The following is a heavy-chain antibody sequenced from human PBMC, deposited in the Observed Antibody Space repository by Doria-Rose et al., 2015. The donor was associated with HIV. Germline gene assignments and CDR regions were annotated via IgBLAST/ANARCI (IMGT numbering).Heavy chain of an antibody. Sequence: QITLKESGPVLVKHTETLTLTCTVSGVSLSSTGMGVSWIRQPPGKALEWLANIFSDDERSYKTSLKCRLTISRGTSKSQVVLTMTDMDPVDTATYYCARIKSSRWYHKYYFDFWGQGTLVIVSA. J-gene: IGHJ4*02. V-gene: IGHV2-26*01. CDR1: GVSLSSTGMG. CDR2: IFSDDER. D-gene: IGHD6-13*01. CDR3: ARIKSSRWYHKYYFDF.